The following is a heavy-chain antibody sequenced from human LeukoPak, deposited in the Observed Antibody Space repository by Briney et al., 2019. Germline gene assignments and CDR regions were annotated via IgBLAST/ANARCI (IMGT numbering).Heavy chain of an antibody. CDR2: IYYSGST. V-gene: IGHV4-39*07. CDR3: ARDKRVAVAGTYIYYYYMDV. J-gene: IGHJ6*03. Sequence: SETLSLTCTVSGASISSSSYYWGWIRQSPGKGLEWIGSIYYSGSTYHNPSLKSRVTMSVDTSKNQFSLKLSSVTAADTAVYYCARDKRVAVAGTYIYYYYMDVWGNGTTVTISS. D-gene: IGHD6-19*01. CDR1: GASISSSSYY.